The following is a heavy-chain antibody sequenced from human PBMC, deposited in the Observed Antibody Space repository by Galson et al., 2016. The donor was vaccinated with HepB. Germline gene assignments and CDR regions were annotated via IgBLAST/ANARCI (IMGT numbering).Heavy chain of an antibody. J-gene: IGHJ4*02. Sequence: SLRLSCAASGFAFSSPWMHWVRQAPGKGLVWVSRIHSDGTISNYAYSVKGRFTIPRDNAKNTLSPPMNSLRPEDKAAYYCARDPPGGGAWGQGTLVTVSS. CDR1: GFAFSSPW. CDR3: ARDPPGGGA. V-gene: IGHV3-74*01. CDR2: IHSDGTIS. D-gene: IGHD4/OR15-4a*01.